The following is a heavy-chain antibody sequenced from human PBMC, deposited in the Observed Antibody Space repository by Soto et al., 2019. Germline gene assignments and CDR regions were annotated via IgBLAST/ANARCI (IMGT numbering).Heavy chain of an antibody. J-gene: IGHJ4*02. CDR1: GFTFSSNA. CDR2: IAGSGGST. Sequence: VGSLRLSCAASGFTFSSNAMSWVRQARGKGLEWVKAIAGSGGSTYYADGRKGRFTISRDNSKNTQYLKMNSLRAEDTAVYYCAKLMIYHDSSGYNWGQGTLVNVSS. D-gene: IGHD3-22*01. V-gene: IGHV3-23*01. CDR3: AKLMIYHDSSGYN.